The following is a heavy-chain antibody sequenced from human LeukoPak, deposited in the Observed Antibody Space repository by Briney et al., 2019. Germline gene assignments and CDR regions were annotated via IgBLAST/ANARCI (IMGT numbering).Heavy chain of an antibody. CDR3: ARDQLRGAWDGAFDI. CDR1: GFTFSSYS. Sequence: GGSLRLSCAASGFTFSSYSMNWVRQAPGKGLEWVSYISSSSSTIYYADSVKGRFTISRDNAKNSLYLQMNSLRAEDTAVYYCARDQLRGAWDGAFDIWGQGTMVTVSS. CDR2: ISSSSSTI. V-gene: IGHV3-48*04. D-gene: IGHD1-1*01. J-gene: IGHJ3*02.